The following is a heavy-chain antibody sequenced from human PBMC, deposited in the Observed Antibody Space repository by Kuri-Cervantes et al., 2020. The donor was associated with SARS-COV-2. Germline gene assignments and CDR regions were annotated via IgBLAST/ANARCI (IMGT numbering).Heavy chain of an antibody. CDR1: GFNFSTSD. V-gene: IGHV3-30*18. J-gene: IGHJ4*02. CDR2: ISNDAKHK. D-gene: IGHD2-21*01. CDR3: AKDHFGVPDF. Sequence: GGSLRLSCVASGFNFSTSDMHWVRQAPGKGLEWVAFISNDAKHKKCMVSGKGRFTISRDNTQNTLLLQMTSLRSEDTAIYYCAKDHFGVPDFWGQGTLVTVSS.